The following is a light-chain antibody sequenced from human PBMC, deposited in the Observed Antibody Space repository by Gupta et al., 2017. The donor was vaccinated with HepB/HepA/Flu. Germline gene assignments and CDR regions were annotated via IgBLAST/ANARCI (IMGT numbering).Light chain of an antibody. V-gene: IGLV3-19*01. Sequence: SSELTQDLAVSVALGQTVRITCPGHSLRSYYASWYQQKPGQAPVLVIYGKNNRPSGIPDRFSGSSSGNTASLTITGAQAEDEADYYCNSRDSSGNHLVFGGGTKLTVL. CDR3: NSRDSSGNHLV. CDR2: GKN. CDR1: SLRSYY. J-gene: IGLJ3*02.